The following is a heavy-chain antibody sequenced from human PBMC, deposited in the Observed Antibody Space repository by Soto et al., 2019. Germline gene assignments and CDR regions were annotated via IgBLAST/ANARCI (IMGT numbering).Heavy chain of an antibody. CDR3: AKDTASSGDSPVGDY. Sequence: QVQLVESGGGVVQPGRSLRLSCAASGFTFSSYGMHWVRQAPGKGLEWVAVISYDGSNKYYADSVKGRFTISRDNSKNTLYLQMNSLRAEDTAVYYCAKDTASSGDSPVGDYWGQGTLVTVSS. D-gene: IGHD6-25*01. CDR2: ISYDGSNK. V-gene: IGHV3-30*18. J-gene: IGHJ4*02. CDR1: GFTFSSYG.